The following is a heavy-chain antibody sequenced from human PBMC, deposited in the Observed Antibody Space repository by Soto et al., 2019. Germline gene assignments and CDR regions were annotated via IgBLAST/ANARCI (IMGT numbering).Heavy chain of an antibody. CDR2: IIPSFGTA. J-gene: IGHJ4*02. D-gene: IGHD2-21*02. CDR3: ARDSHKYWGGDCYPTYFDY. Sequence: QVQLVQSGAEVKKPGSSVKVSCKASGGTFSSYAISWVRQAPGQGLEWMGGIIPSFGTANYAQKFQGRVTITADESTSTAYMELSSLRSEDTAVYYCARDSHKYWGGDCYPTYFDYWGQGTLVTVSS. CDR1: GGTFSSYA. V-gene: IGHV1-69*01.